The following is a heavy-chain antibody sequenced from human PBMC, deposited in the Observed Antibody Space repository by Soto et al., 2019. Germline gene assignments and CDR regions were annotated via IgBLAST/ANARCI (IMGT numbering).Heavy chain of an antibody. D-gene: IGHD6-13*01. V-gene: IGHV1-18*04. CDR3: AREQQHYAFDI. Sequence: ASVKVSCKASGYTFTSYGVSWVRQAPGQGLEWMGWISAYNGNTNYAQKLQGRVTMTTDTSKNQFSLKLSSVTAADTAVYYCAREQQHYAFDIWGQGTMVTVSS. J-gene: IGHJ3*02. CDR2: ISAYNGNT. CDR1: GYTFTSYG.